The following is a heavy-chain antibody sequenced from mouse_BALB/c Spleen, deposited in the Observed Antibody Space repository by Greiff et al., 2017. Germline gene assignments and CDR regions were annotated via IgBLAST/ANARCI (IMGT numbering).Heavy chain of an antibody. Sequence: VQLQQSAAELARPGASVKMSCKASGYTFTSYTMHWVKQRPGQGLEWIGYINPSSGYTEYNQKFKDKTTLTADKSSSTAYMQLSSLTSEDSAVYYCAREDYDGYHAWFAYWGQGTLVTVSA. D-gene: IGHD2-3*01. CDR3: AREDYDGYHAWFAY. CDR1: GYTFTSYT. J-gene: IGHJ3*01. CDR2: INPSSGYT. V-gene: IGHV1-4*02.